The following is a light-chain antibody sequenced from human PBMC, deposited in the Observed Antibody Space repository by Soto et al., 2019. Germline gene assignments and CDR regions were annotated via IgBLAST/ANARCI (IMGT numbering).Light chain of an antibody. CDR2: VSS. J-gene: IGKJ1*01. V-gene: IGKV2-28*01. Sequence: DIVMTQSPVSLPVTPGEPASISCRSIQSLLHTDGYNYLDWFLQKPGQSPQLLIYVSSYRASGVPDRFSGSGSGTDFTLKISRVEAEDVGVYYCMQSLQTPRTFGQGTKVEI. CDR3: MQSLQTPRT. CDR1: QSLLHTDGYNY.